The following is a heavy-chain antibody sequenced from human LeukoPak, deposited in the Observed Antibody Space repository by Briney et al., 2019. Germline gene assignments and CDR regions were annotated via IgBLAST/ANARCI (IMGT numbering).Heavy chain of an antibody. CDR3: ARPRITIWSTSGNNGMDV. CDR2: INTNTGNP. Sequence: ASVKVSCKASGYTFTSYALTWVRQAPGQGLEWMGWINTNTGNPTYAQGFTGRFVFSLDTSVSTAYLQISSLKTEDTAVYHCARPRITIWSTSGNNGMDVWGQGTTVTVSS. D-gene: IGHD3-9*01. J-gene: IGHJ6*02. CDR1: GYTFTSYA. V-gene: IGHV7-4-1*02.